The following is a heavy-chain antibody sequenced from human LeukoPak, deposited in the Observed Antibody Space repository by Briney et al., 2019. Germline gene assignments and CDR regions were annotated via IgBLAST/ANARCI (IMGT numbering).Heavy chain of an antibody. CDR1: GGSITSYY. J-gene: IGHJ3*02. V-gene: IGHV4-59*01. D-gene: IGHD3-22*01. CDR2: IYYSGST. CDR3: ARIGSGYSTDSFEI. Sequence: SETLSPTCTVSGGSITSYYWSWIRQPPGKGLEWIGYIYYSGSTNYNPSLKSRFTISVDTSKNQFSLKLSSVTAADTAVYYCARIGSGYSTDSFEIWGPGTLGTVSS.